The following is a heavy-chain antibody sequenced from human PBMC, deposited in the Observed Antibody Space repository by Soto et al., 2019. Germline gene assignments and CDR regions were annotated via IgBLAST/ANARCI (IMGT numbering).Heavy chain of an antibody. J-gene: IGHJ5*02. D-gene: IGHD3-3*01. CDR3: ARQAHFGVVIIGWFDP. CDR2: IIPIFGTA. CDR1: GGTFSSYA. Sequence: QVQLVQSGAEVKKPGSSVKVSCKASGGTFSSYAISWVRQAPGQGLEWMGGIIPIFGTANYAQKFQGRVTITADESTSTAYMELRSLRSEDTAVYYCARQAHFGVVIIGWFDPWGQGTLVTVSS. V-gene: IGHV1-69*01.